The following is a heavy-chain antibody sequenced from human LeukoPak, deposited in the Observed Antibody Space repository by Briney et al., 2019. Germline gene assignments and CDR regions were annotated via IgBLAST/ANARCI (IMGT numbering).Heavy chain of an antibody. Sequence: PSETLSLTCTVSGGSISSGSYYWSWIRQPAGKGLEWIGRIYTSGSTNYNPSLKSRVTISVDTSKNQFSLKLSSVTAADTAVYYCARDSRWAAGTWFDPWGQGTLVTVSS. D-gene: IGHD6-13*01. J-gene: IGHJ5*02. V-gene: IGHV4-61*02. CDR1: GGSISSGSYY. CDR3: ARDSRWAAGTWFDP. CDR2: IYTSGST.